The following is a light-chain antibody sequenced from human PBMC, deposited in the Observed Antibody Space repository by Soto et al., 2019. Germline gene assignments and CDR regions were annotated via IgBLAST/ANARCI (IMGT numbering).Light chain of an antibody. CDR3: QQLNSYPWT. CDR1: QDISSY. V-gene: IGKV1-9*01. CDR2: AAS. J-gene: IGKJ1*01. Sequence: SQLTQSPSSLSASVGDRVTITCRASQDISSYLAWYQQEPGKAPKLLIYAASTLQSGVPSRFSGSGSGTDFTLTISTLQPEDFATYYYQQLNSYPWTFGQGTKVEIK.